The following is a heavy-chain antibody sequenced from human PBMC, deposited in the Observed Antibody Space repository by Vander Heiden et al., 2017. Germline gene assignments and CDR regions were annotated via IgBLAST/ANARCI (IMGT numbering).Heavy chain of an antibody. V-gene: IGHV3-23*01. CDR3: AKGRGALSGSFDC. CDR1: GFTFSSNA. D-gene: IGHD7-27*01. J-gene: IGHJ4*02. Sequence: VQLLESGGGLVQPGGSLRLSRAASGFTFSSNAMGRVRQAQGKGLEWVSFISGDSGITYFADSVKGRFTISRDSSKNTLYLQMNSLRAEDTAVYYCAKGRGALSGSFDCLGQGTLVTVSS. CDR2: ISGDSGIT.